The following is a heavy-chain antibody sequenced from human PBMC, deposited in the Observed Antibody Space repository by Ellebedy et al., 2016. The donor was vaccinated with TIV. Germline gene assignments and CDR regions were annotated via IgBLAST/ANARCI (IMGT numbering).Heavy chain of an antibody. J-gene: IGHJ4*02. Sequence: MPSETLSLTCTVSGDSISEYYWNWVRQPPGKGLQWIGYIHYGGSTSYIPSLKSRVTMSLDTSKNQFSLRLTSVTAADTAVYFCARDRGYRGSGPFDYWGQGTPVTVSS. CDR1: GDSISEYY. CDR2: IHYGGST. D-gene: IGHD3-10*01. CDR3: ARDRGYRGSGPFDY. V-gene: IGHV4-59*01.